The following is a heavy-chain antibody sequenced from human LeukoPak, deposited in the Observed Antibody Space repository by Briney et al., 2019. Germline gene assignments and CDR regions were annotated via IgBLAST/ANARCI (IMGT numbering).Heavy chain of an antibody. CDR3: AREIHIDY. CDR2: ISASAGSS. J-gene: IGHJ4*02. V-gene: IGHV3-23*01. CDR1: GFTFSSYA. Sequence: GGSLRLSCEASGFTFSSYAMSWLRQAPGKGLEWVSDISASAGSSNYVDSVKGRFTISRDNSKNILFLQMSSLTAEDTAVYYCAREIHIDYWGQGTLVTVSS.